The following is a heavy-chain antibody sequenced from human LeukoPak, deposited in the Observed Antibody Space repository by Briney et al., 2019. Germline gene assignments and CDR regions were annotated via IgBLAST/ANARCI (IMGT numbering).Heavy chain of an antibody. Sequence: SETLSLTCAVYGGSFSGYYWSWIRQPPGKGLEWIGEINHSGSTNYNPSLKSRVTISVDTSKNQFSLKLSSVTAEDTAVYSCARFPLGRYCSGSTCYQPIDYWGQGTLVTVSS. V-gene: IGHV4-34*01. D-gene: IGHD2-15*01. CDR3: ARFPLGRYCSGSTCYQPIDY. CDR1: GGSFSGYY. CDR2: INHSGST. J-gene: IGHJ4*02.